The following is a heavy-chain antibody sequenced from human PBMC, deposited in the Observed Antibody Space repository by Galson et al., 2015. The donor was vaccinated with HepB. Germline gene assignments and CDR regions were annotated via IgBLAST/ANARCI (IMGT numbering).Heavy chain of an antibody. CDR1: GFTFDDYA. Sequence: SLRLSCAASGFTFDDYAMHWVRQAPGKGLEWVSGISWNSGSIGYADSVKGRFTISRDNAKNSLYLQMNSLRAEDTALYYCAKGHYDILTGYYLPGDYWGQGTLVTVSS. CDR2: ISWNSGSI. D-gene: IGHD3-9*01. V-gene: IGHV3-9*01. CDR3: AKGHYDILTGYYLPGDY. J-gene: IGHJ4*02.